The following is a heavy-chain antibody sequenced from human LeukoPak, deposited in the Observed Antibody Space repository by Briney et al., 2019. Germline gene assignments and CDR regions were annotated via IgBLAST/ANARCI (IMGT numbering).Heavy chain of an antibody. D-gene: IGHD1-26*01. Sequence: PGGSLRLSCAASGFTFSSYGMHWVRQAPGKGLEWVAVIWYDGSNKYYADSVKGRFTISRDNSKNTLYLQMNSLRAEDTAVYYCAKDKGRSYYEGGDFDYWGQGTLVTVSS. V-gene: IGHV3-33*06. CDR1: GFTFSSYG. CDR2: IWYDGSNK. J-gene: IGHJ4*02. CDR3: AKDKGRSYYEGGDFDY.